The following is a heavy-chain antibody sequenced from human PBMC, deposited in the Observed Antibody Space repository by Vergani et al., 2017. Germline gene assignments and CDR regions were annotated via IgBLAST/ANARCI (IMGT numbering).Heavy chain of an antibody. Sequence: EVQLVQSGAEVKKPGESLRISCKGSGYSFTSYWISWVRQMPGKGLEWMGRIDPSDSYTNYSPSFQGHVTISADKSISTAYLQWSSLKASDTAMYYCARYPPYGSSRLGMDVWGKGTTVTVSS. CDR1: GYSFTSYW. D-gene: IGHD6-13*01. J-gene: IGHJ6*04. CDR3: ARYPPYGSSRLGMDV. CDR2: IDPSDSYT. V-gene: IGHV5-10-1*03.